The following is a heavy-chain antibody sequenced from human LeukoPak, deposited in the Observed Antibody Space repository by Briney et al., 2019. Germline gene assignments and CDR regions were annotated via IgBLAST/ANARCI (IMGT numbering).Heavy chain of an antibody. Sequence: MPSETLSLTCAVYGGSFSGYYWSWIRQPPGKGLEWIGEINHSGSTNYNPSLKSRVTISVDTSKNQFSRKLSSVTAADTAVYYCARSTTGTTRYFDYWGQGTLVTVSS. CDR3: ARSTTGTTRYFDY. J-gene: IGHJ4*02. D-gene: IGHD1-1*01. V-gene: IGHV4-34*01. CDR2: INHSGST. CDR1: GGSFSGYY.